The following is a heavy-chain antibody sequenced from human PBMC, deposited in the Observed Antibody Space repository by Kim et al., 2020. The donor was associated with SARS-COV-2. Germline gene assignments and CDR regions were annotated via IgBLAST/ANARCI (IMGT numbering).Heavy chain of an antibody. D-gene: IGHD3-9*01. J-gene: IGHJ3*02. CDR2: IWYDGSNK. CDR3: ARAGPSYYDILTGYYEVRADAFDI. CDR1: GFTFSSYG. Sequence: GGSLRLSCAASGFTFSSYGMHWVRQAPGKGLEWVAVIWYDGSNKYYADSVKGRFTISRDNSKNTLYLQMNSLRAEDTAVYYCARAGPSYYDILTGYYEVRADAFDIWGQGTMVTVSS. V-gene: IGHV3-33*01.